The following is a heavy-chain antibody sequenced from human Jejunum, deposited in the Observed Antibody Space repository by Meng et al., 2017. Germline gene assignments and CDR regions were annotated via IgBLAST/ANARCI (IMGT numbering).Heavy chain of an antibody. J-gene: IGHJ5*02. CDR2: IYYTGST. CDR1: GGSLRTGAYY. V-gene: IGHV4-31*03. D-gene: IGHD1-7*01. Sequence: VHLQESGPGLVKPSQTLSLPCTVSGGSLRTGAYYWSWIRQHPGKGLEWIGYIYYTGSTFYNPSLKSRVSISLETSKNQFSLKVTSVTAADTAFYYCARLGITETIGGFDPWGQGILVTVSS. CDR3: ARLGITETIGGFDP.